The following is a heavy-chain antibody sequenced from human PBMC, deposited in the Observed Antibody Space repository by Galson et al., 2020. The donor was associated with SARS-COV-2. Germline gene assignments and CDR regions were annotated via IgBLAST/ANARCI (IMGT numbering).Heavy chain of an antibody. CDR3: ARGLVVVPAAREAPNYYYYGMDV. CDR2: ISAYNGNT. V-gene: IGHV1-18*01. D-gene: IGHD2-2*01. Sequence: ASVKVSCTASGYTFNSYGISWVRPAPGQGLEWMGWISAYNGNTNYAHKLHGRVTMHQATSTSTAYMELRSLRSDDTAVYYCARGLVVVPAAREAPNYYYYGMDVWGQGTTVTVSS. J-gene: IGHJ6*02. CDR1: GYTFNSYG.